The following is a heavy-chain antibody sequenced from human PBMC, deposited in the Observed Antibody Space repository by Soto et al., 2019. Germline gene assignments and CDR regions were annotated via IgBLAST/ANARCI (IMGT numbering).Heavy chain of an antibody. CDR2: ISGSGGST. J-gene: IGHJ6*02. D-gene: IGHD6-13*01. CDR1: GFTFSSYA. Sequence: PGGSLRLSCAASGFTFSSYAMSWVRQAPGKGLEWVSAISGSGGSTYYADSVKGRFTISRDNSKNTLYLQMNSLRAEDTAVYYCAKDLRQQLVADYYYYGMDVWGQGTTVTVSS. CDR3: AKDLRQQLVADYYYYGMDV. V-gene: IGHV3-23*01.